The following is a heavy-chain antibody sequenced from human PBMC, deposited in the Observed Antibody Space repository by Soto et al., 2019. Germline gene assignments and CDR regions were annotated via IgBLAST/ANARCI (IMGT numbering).Heavy chain of an antibody. J-gene: IGHJ5*02. D-gene: IGHD5-12*01. CDR3: ARDAQSGYAGWGFDP. V-gene: IGHV1-18*01. CDR2: ISAYNGNT. CDR1: GYTFTSYG. Sequence: GASVKVSCKASGYTFTSYGISWVRQAPGQGLEWMGWISAYNGNTNYAQKLQGRVTMTTDTSTSTAYMELRSLRSDDTAVYYCARDAQSGYAGWGFDPWGQGTLVTVSS.